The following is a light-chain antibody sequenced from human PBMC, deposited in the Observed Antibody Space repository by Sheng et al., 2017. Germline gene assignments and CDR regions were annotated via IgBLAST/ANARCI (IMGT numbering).Light chain of an antibody. CDR2: AAS. CDR1: QSVGTF. CDR3: QQHAESPET. V-gene: IGKV3-20*01. Sequence: EIVLTQSPATLSLSPGQRATLSCRASQSVGTFLAWHQQRPGQAPRLLIYAASSRATGIPDRFSGSGSGTDFTLTINRLEPEDFAVYYCQQHAESPETFGQGTQVEVK. J-gene: IGKJ1*01.